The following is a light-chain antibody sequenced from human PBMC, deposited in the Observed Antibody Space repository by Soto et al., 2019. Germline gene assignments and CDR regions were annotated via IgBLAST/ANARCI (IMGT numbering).Light chain of an antibody. Sequence: EIVLTQSPGTLSLSPGERATLSCRASENVSSNLAWYQQRPGQAPRLVIYGASTRATGIPARFSGGGSGTEFTLTISSLQSEDFAVYYCQQYNSWPPITFGQGTRLEIK. CDR2: GAS. CDR1: ENVSSN. V-gene: IGKV3-15*01. CDR3: QQYNSWPPIT. J-gene: IGKJ5*01.